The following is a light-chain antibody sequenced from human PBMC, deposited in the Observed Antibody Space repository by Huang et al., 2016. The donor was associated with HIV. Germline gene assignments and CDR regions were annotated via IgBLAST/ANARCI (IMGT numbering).Light chain of an antibody. CDR3: MQGSDLPT. CDR2: EVS. CDR1: QSLLYGDGKTY. J-gene: IGKJ1*01. Sequence: DIVMTQTPLSLSVTPGQPASISCKSSQSLLYGDGKTYLYWYVKKSGQSPQLLMYEVSSRFAGVPERFSGSGSGTDVTLRISRVEAEDVGVYYCMQGSDLPTFGQGTKVEI. V-gene: IGKV2-29*02.